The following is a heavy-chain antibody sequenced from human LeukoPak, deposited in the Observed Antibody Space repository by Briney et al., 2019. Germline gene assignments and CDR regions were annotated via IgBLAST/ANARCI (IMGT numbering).Heavy chain of an antibody. J-gene: IGHJ6*02. CDR3: ATYTHWVAGDV. Sequence: GGSLRLSCAAAGFTVSDSWMSWVRQAPGKGLEWVANMNQDGSENDYVDSVKGRFTISRDTARNSLYLQMGSLRAEDTAVYYCATYTHWVAGDVWGQGTTVTVSS. CDR1: GFTVSDSW. CDR2: MNQDGSEN. D-gene: IGHD3-16*01. V-gene: IGHV3-7*01.